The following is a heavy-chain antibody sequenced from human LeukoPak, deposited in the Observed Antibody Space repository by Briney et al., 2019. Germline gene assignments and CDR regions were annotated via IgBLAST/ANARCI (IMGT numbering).Heavy chain of an antibody. D-gene: IGHD5-18*01. CDR3: ARERQVDTAMVYDY. V-gene: IGHV4-39*02. J-gene: IGHJ4*02. Sequence: SETLSLTCTVSGGSISSSSYYWGWIRQPPGKGLEWIGSIYYSGSTSYNPSLKSRVTISVDTSKNQFSLKLSSVTAADTAVYYCARERQVDTAMVYDYWGQGTLVTVSS. CDR1: GGSISSSSYY. CDR2: IYYSGST.